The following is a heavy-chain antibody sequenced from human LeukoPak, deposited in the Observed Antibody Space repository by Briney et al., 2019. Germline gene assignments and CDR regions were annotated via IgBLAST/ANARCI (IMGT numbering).Heavy chain of an antibody. Sequence: GGSLRLSCAASGFTFSHYVMNWVRQAPGKGLYWVAALSNDGANADYGDSVEGRFTISRDNSKNTLFLQMDSLTEEDTAVYYCVRDQLQIWSYIAILGHWGQGSLVTVSS. V-gene: IGHV3-30*01. CDR1: GFTFSHYV. CDR3: VRDQLQIWSYIAILGH. J-gene: IGHJ4*02. CDR2: LSNDGANA. D-gene: IGHD2-21*01.